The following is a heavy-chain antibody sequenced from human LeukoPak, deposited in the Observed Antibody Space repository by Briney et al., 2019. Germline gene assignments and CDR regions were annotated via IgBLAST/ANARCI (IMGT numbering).Heavy chain of an antibody. V-gene: IGHV3-66*01. CDR3: ARDAGVSDWYFDL. D-gene: IGHD3-3*01. CDR1: GFTVSSNY. CDR2: IYSGGST. J-gene: IGHJ2*01. Sequence: PGGSLRLSCAASGFTVSSNYMSWVRQAPGKGLEWVSVIYSGGSTYYADSVRGRVTISRDNSKNTLYLQLNRLRVEDTAVYYCARDAGVSDWYFDLWGRGTLVTVS.